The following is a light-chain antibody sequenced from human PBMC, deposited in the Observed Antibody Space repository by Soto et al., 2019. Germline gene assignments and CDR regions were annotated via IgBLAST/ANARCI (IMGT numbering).Light chain of an antibody. CDR3: SSYAGSNSYV. V-gene: IGLV2-8*01. CDR1: SSDVGGYNY. J-gene: IGLJ1*01. CDR2: EVS. Sequence: QSVLTQPPSASGSPGQSVTISCTGTSSDVGGYNYVSWYQQHPGKAPKLMIYEVSNRPSGVPDRFSGSKSGNTASLTVSALHAEDEADYYCSSYAGSNSYVFGTGTKLTAL.